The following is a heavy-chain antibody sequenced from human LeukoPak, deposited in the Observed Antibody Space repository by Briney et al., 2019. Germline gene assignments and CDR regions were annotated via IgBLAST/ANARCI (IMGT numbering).Heavy chain of an antibody. Sequence: SETLSLTCTVSGGSISSYYWSWIRQPPGKGLEWIGYIYYSGGTNYNPSLKSRVTISVDTSKNQFSLKLTSVTAADTAVYYCARETSQKGAHYLDVWGKGTTVTISS. CDR2: IYYSGGT. J-gene: IGHJ6*03. CDR1: GGSISSYY. V-gene: IGHV4-59*01. CDR3: ARETSQKGAHYLDV. D-gene: IGHD3-16*01.